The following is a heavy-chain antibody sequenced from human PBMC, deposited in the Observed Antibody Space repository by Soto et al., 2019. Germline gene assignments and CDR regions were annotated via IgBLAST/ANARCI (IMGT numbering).Heavy chain of an antibody. D-gene: IGHD6-19*01. J-gene: IGHJ5*02. CDR3: ARGWSSGWYPRNWFDP. V-gene: IGHV1-8*01. Sequence: ASVKVSCKASGYTFTSYDINWVRQATGQGLEWMGWMNPNSGNTGYAQKFQGRVTMTRNTSISTAYMELSSLRSEDTAVYYCARGWSSGWYPRNWFDPWGQGTLVTVSS. CDR2: MNPNSGNT. CDR1: GYTFTSYD.